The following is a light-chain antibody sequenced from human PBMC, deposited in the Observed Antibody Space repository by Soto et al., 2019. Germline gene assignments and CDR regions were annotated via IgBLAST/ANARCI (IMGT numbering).Light chain of an antibody. CDR2: EVS. CDR3: SSYTGTNTLYV. J-gene: IGLJ1*01. V-gene: IGLV2-14*01. Sequence: QFVLTQPASVSGSPGQSITISCTGTSSDIGDYNFVSWYQQYPGKAPKLMIYEVSNRPSGVSNRFSASKSGNTASLTISGLQAEDEAAYYCSSYTGTNTLYVFGTGTKVTVL. CDR1: SSDIGDYNF.